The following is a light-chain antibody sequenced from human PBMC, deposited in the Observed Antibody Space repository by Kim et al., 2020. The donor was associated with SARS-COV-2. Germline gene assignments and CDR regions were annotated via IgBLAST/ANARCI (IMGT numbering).Light chain of an antibody. V-gene: IGLV3-1*01. J-gene: IGLJ2*01. CDR1: KLGSKY. Sequence: GAPETTASITCSGGKLGSKYAVCNQQNPSQSLVLVINQDSKRPSGIPERFSSSDSGNAAALTTSGTQAMDEADYYCQAWDSSTAVFGGGTQLTVL. CDR2: QDS. CDR3: QAWDSSTAV.